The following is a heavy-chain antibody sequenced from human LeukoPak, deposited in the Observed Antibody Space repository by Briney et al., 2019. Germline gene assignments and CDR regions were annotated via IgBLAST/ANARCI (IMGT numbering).Heavy chain of an antibody. D-gene: IGHD3-10*01. V-gene: IGHV3-30*04. CDR3: ARDRVVYCYYGMDV. CDR1: GFTFSTYA. Sequence: PGGSLRLSCAASGFTFSTYAMHWVRQAPGKGLEWVAVISYDGNNKYYADSVKGRFTISRDNSKNTLYLQMNSLRAEDTAVYYCARDRVVYCYYGMDVWGQGTTVTVSS. CDR2: ISYDGNNK. J-gene: IGHJ6*02.